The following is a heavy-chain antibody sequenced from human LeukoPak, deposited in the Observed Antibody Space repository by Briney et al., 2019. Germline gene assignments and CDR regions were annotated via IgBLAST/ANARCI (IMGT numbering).Heavy chain of an antibody. D-gene: IGHD6-13*01. V-gene: IGHV7-4-1*02. J-gene: IGHJ4*02. Sequence: ASVKVSCKASGYTFTSYAMNWVRQAPGQGLEWMGWINTNTGNPTYAQGFTGRFVFSLDTSVSTAYLQVSSLKAEDTAVYYCAREWGYSSSWYGVQKDYWGQGTLVTVSS. CDR3: AREWGYSSSWYGVQKDY. CDR2: INTNTGNP. CDR1: GYTFTSYA.